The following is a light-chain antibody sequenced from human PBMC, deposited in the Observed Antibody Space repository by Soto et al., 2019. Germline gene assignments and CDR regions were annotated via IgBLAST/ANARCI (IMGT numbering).Light chain of an antibody. CDR1: QGIRND. CDR2: AAY. Sequence: AIQMTQSPSSLSASVGDRVAITCRASQGIRNDLGWYQQKPGKAPKLLIYAAYSVQSGVPSRFSGTGSVTDFTLAVSSLQPEDFATYYCLQDYSYPLTFGGGTKVEIK. V-gene: IGKV1-6*01. J-gene: IGKJ4*01. CDR3: LQDYSYPLT.